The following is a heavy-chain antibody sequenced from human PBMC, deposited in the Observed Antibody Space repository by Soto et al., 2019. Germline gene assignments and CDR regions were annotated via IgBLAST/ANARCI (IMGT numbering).Heavy chain of an antibody. CDR1: GGSISSYY. CDR3: ARDPIVVAQGYYYYYGMDV. D-gene: IGHD2-15*01. V-gene: IGHV4-59*01. CDR2: IYYSGST. Sequence: SETLSLTCTVSGGSISSYYWSWIRQPPGKGLEWIGYIYYSGSTNHNPSLKSRVTISVDTSKNQFSLKLSSVPAADTAVYCCARDPIVVAQGYYYYYGMDVWGQGTTVTVSS. J-gene: IGHJ6*02.